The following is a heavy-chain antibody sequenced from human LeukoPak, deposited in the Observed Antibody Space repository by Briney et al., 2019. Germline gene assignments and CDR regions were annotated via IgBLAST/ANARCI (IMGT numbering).Heavy chain of an antibody. J-gene: IGHJ4*02. CDR3: ARGGIRDYDILTGYDY. CDR1: GFIFSSYS. Sequence: GGSLRLSCAVSGFIFSSYSMNWVRQAPGKGLEWVSSISTSSIYIYYADSVKGRFTISRDNAKNSLYLQMNSLRAEDTAVYYCARGGIRDYDILTGYDYWGQGTLVTVSS. V-gene: IGHV3-21*04. D-gene: IGHD3-9*01. CDR2: ISTSSIYI.